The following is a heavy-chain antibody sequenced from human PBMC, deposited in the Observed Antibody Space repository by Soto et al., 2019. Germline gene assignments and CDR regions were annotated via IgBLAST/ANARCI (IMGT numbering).Heavy chain of an antibody. CDR1: GGSIHSSYW. V-gene: IGHV4-4*02. J-gene: IGHJ4*02. CDR3: ARSFDY. Sequence: QVQLQESGPGLVKPSGTLSLICDVSGGSIHSSYWWSWVHQPPGRRLEWIGEIFHLGGATYNPSFESRVTISVDKAKNQFYLKLTSVTAADSAIYFCARSFDYWGPGILVTVSS. CDR2: IFHLGGA.